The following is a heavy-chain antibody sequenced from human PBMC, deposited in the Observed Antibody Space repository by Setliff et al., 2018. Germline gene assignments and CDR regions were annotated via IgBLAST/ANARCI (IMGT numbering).Heavy chain of an antibody. Sequence: PSETLSLTCGASGGTFSDYFWTWIRQSPGKGLEWIGEINHSGSSNYNPSLKSRVTISIDTSNNQFSLKVTSVTAADTALYYCARENGYCSGGACYFMFDYWGQGTLVTISS. J-gene: IGHJ4*02. D-gene: IGHD2-15*01. V-gene: IGHV4-34*01. CDR3: ARENGYCSGGACYFMFDY. CDR1: GGTFSDYF. CDR2: INHSGSS.